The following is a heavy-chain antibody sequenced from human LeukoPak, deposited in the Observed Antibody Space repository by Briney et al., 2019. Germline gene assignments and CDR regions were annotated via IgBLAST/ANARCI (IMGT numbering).Heavy chain of an antibody. Sequence: GGSLRLSCAASGFTFSSYAMSWVRQAPGKGLEWVSAISGSGGSTYYADSVKGRFTISRDNSKNTLYMQMNSLRAEDTAIYYCAKGIQLWFYSYGYWGQGTLVTVSS. CDR3: AKGIQLWFYSYGY. J-gene: IGHJ4*02. CDR2: ISGSGGST. CDR1: GFTFSSYA. D-gene: IGHD5-18*01. V-gene: IGHV3-23*01.